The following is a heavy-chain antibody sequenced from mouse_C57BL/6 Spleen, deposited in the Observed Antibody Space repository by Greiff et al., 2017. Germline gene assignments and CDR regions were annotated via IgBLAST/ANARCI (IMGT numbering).Heavy chain of an antibody. CDR1: GYAFSSSW. D-gene: IGHD1-1*01. J-gene: IGHJ1*03. CDR3: ARYRGSSSYWYFDV. CDR2: IYPGDGDT. V-gene: IGHV1-82*01. Sequence: QVQLQQSGPELVKPGASVKISCKASGYAFSSSWMNWVKQRPGKGLEWIGRIYPGDGDTNYNGKFKGKATLTADKSSSTAYMQLSSLTSEDTAVYYCARYRGSSSYWYFDVWGTGTPVTVSS.